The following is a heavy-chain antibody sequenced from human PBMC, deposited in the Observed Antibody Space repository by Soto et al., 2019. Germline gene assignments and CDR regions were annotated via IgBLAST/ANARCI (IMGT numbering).Heavy chain of an antibody. Sequence: SETLSLTCTVSGGSINNGDYYWSWIRQPPEKGLEWIGYIYYSGSTYYNPSLKSRVTISIDTSMNQFSLNLNSVTAADTAVYYCARDPGSGSYYGWFDPWGQGTLVTVSS. CDR1: GGSINNGDYY. D-gene: IGHD3-10*01. J-gene: IGHJ5*02. V-gene: IGHV4-30-4*02. CDR3: ARDPGSGSYYGWFDP. CDR2: IYYSGST.